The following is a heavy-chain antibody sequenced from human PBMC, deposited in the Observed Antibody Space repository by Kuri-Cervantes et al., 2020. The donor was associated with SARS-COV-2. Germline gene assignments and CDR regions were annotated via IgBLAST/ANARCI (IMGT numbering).Heavy chain of an antibody. CDR3: ARAIVVVPAAIRSGYDYYYYYGMDV. J-gene: IGHJ6*02. Sequence: ASVKVSCKVSGYTLTELSMHWVRQAPGKGLEWMGSISAYNGNTNYAQKLQGRVTMTTDTSTSTAYMELRSLRSDDTAVYYCARAIVVVPAAIRSGYDYYYYYGMDVWGQGTTVTVSS. V-gene: IGHV1-18*01. CDR1: GYTLTELS. D-gene: IGHD2-2*02. CDR2: ISAYNGNT.